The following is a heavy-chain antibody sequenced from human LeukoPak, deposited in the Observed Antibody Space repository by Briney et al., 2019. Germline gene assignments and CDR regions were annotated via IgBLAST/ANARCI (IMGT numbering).Heavy chain of an antibody. CDR3: ARDFSSSSTVYYYYYMDV. Sequence: SETLSLTCAAYGGSFSGYYWSWIRQPPGKGLEWIGEINHSGSTNYNPSLKSRVTISLDTSKNQFSLKLSSVTAADTAIYYCARDFSSSSTVYYYYYMDVWGKGTTVTVSS. D-gene: IGHD6-6*01. CDR2: INHSGST. V-gene: IGHV4-34*01. J-gene: IGHJ6*03. CDR1: GGSFSGYY.